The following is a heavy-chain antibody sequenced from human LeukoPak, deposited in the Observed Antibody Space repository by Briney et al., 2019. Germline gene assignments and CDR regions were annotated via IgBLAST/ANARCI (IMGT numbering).Heavy chain of an antibody. CDR3: ASTYYDFWSGYYLASHGRTNYGTDV. V-gene: IGHV4-61*01. Sequence: SETLSLTCTVSGGSVSSGSYYWSWIRQPPGKGLEWIGYIYYSGSTNYNPSLKSRVTISVDTSKNQFSLKLSSVTAADTAVYYCASTYYDFWSGYYLASHGRTNYGTDVWGQGTTVTVSS. CDR2: IYYSGST. J-gene: IGHJ6*02. D-gene: IGHD3-3*01. CDR1: GGSVSSGSYY.